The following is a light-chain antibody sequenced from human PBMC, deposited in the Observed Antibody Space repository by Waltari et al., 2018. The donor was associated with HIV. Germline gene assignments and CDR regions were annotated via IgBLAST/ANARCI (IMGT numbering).Light chain of an antibody. CDR1: SSDVGGYNY. CDR3: SSFAGAYTFVI. CDR2: DVN. Sequence: QSALTQPRSVSGSPGQSVSISCSGSSSDVGGYNYVSWYQQHPNKAPKLIFYDVNGRPSGVPHRFAGSKSGNSATLTISGLQADDEADYFCSSFAGAYTFVIFGGGTKLAVV. V-gene: IGLV2-11*01. J-gene: IGLJ2*01.